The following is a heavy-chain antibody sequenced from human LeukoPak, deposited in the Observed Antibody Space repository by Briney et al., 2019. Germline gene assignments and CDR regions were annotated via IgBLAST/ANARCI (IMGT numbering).Heavy chain of an antibody. D-gene: IGHD2-15*01. CDR1: GFTFSSCG. CDR2: ISSSGGAT. CDR3: AKAGRYCSGGNCYWGQ. J-gene: IGHJ4*02. V-gene: IGHV3-23*01. Sequence: GGSLRLSCAASGFTFSSCGMSWVRQAPGKGLEWVSSISSSGGATYYADSVKGRFTISRDNSKNTLYLQMNSLRAEDTAVYYCAKAGRYCSGGNCYWGQWDQGTLVTVSS.